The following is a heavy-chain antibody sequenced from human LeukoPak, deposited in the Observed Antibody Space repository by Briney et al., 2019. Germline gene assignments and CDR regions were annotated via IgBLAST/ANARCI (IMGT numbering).Heavy chain of an antibody. CDR2: ISGSGGST. D-gene: IGHD1-14*01. Sequence: GGSLRLSCAASGFTFDDYAMHWVRQAPGKGLEWVSAISGSGGSTYYADSVKGRFAISRDNSKNTLYLQMSSLRAEDTAVFYCASRITTSFDYWGQGTLVTVSS. CDR3: ASRITTSFDY. CDR1: GFTFDDYA. V-gene: IGHV3-23*01. J-gene: IGHJ4*02.